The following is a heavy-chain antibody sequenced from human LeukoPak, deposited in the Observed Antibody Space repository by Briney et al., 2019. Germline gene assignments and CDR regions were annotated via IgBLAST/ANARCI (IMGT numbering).Heavy chain of an antibody. CDR1: GGSFSGYY. CDR2: INHSGST. V-gene: IGHV4-34*01. CDR3: ARDGRGYSSGWWRY. D-gene: IGHD6-19*01. J-gene: IGHJ4*02. Sequence: PSETLSLTCAVYGGSFSGYYWSWIRQPPGKGLEWIGEINHSGSTNYNPSLKSRVTISVDTSKNQFSLKLSSVTAADTAVYYCARDGRGYSSGWWRYWGQGTLVTVSS.